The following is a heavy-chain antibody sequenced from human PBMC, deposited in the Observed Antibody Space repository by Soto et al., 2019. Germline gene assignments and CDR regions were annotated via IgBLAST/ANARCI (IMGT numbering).Heavy chain of an antibody. D-gene: IGHD3-22*01. J-gene: IGHJ4*02. CDR3: ARLPVIYYDSSGYYDRYYFDY. Sequence: GESLKISCKGSGYSFTSYWIGWVRQMPGKGLEWMGIIYPGDSDTRYSPSFQGQVTISADKSISTAYLQWSSLKASDTAMYYCARLPVIYYDSSGYYDRYYFDYWGQGTLVTVS. CDR1: GYSFTSYW. V-gene: IGHV5-51*01. CDR2: IYPGDSDT.